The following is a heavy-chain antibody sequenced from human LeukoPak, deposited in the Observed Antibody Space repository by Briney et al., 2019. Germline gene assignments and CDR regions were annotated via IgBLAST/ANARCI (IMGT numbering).Heavy chain of an antibody. Sequence: ASVKVSCKASGYTFTGYYMHWVRQAPGQGLEWMGWINPNNGVTNYAQKFQGRVTMTRDTSISTAYMEVCRLTSDDTAVYYCASDVLTGLGAFDIWGQGTILTVSS. V-gene: IGHV1-2*02. J-gene: IGHJ3*02. CDR1: GYTFTGYY. CDR2: INPNNGVT. D-gene: IGHD3-9*01. CDR3: ASDVLTGLGAFDI.